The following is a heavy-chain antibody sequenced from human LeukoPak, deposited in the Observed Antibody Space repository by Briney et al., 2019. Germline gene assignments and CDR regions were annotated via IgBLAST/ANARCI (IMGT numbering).Heavy chain of an antibody. CDR2: IYYSGST. CDR3: AREAVCSGCHYFDY. D-gene: IGHD6-19*01. CDR1: GGSIGSYY. J-gene: IGHJ4*02. Sequence: SETLSLTCTVSGGSIGSYYWSWIRQPPGKGLEWIGYIYYSGSTNYNPSLKSRVTISVDTSKNQISLKLSSVTAADTAVYYCAREAVCSGCHYFDYWGQGTLVTVSS. V-gene: IGHV4-59*08.